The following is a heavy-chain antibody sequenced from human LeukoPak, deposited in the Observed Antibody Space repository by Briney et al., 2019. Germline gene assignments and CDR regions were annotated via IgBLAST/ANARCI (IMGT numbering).Heavy chain of an antibody. J-gene: IGHJ4*02. V-gene: IGHV4-39*07. CDR3: ARETRPEDYYDKSGYFFDF. Sequence: SETLSLTCTVSGGAINSSLYYWGWIRQSPGKGLEWIGTIYYSGLTYYSPSLKSRLTISFDTAKNQFSLRLNSVTAADTAFYYCARETRPEDYYDKSGYFFDFWGQGTLVTVSS. CDR2: IYYSGLT. D-gene: IGHD3-22*01. CDR1: GGAINSSLYY.